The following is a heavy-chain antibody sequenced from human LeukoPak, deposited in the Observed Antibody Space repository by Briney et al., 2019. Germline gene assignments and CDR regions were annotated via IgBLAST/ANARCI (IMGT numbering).Heavy chain of an antibody. CDR3: ARDYPRIAAAADY. CDR1: GGSISSYY. D-gene: IGHD6-13*01. CDR2: IYYSGST. V-gene: IGHV4-59*01. J-gene: IGHJ4*02. Sequence: SETLSLTCTVSGGSISSYYWSWIRQPPGKGLEWIGYIYYSGSTNYSPSLKSRVTISVDTSKNQFSLKLSSVTAADTAVYYCARDYPRIAAAADYWGQGTLVTVSS.